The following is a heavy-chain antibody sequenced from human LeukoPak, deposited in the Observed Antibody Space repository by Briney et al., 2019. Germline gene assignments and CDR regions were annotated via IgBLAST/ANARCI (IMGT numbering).Heavy chain of an antibody. D-gene: IGHD6-13*01. J-gene: IGHJ5*02. CDR1: GYTFTSYD. CDR3: ARTRIAAAGRGFDP. Sequence: ASVKVSCKDSGYTFTSYDINWVRQATGQGLEWMGWMNPNSGNTGYAQKFQGRVTMTRNTSISTAYMELSSLRSEDTAVYYCARTRIAAAGRGFDPWGQGTLVTVSS. V-gene: IGHV1-8*01. CDR2: MNPNSGNT.